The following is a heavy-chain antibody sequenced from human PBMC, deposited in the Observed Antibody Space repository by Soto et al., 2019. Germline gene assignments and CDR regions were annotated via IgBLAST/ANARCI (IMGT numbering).Heavy chain of an antibody. CDR2: TYYRSKWYN. V-gene: IGHV6-1*01. Sequence: PSQTLSLTCAISGDSVSSNSAAWNWIRQSPSRGLEWLGRTYYRSKWYNDYAVSVKSRITINPDTSKNQFSLQLNSVTPEDTAVYYCATAPPYSSGWYGDAFDIWGQGTMVTVSS. D-gene: IGHD6-19*01. CDR3: ATAPPYSSGWYGDAFDI. CDR1: GDSVSSNSAA. J-gene: IGHJ3*02.